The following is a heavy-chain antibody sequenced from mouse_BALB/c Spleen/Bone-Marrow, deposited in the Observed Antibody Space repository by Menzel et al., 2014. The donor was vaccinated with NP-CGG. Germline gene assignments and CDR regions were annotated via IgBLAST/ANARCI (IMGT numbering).Heavy chain of an antibody. CDR1: GYTFTSYW. CDR2: IAPGSGST. D-gene: IGHD1-1*01. V-gene: IGHV1S41*01. Sequence: DLVKPGASVKLSCKASGYTFTSYWINWIKQRPGQGLEWIGRIAPGSGSTYYNEMFKGKATLTVDTCSSTAYIQLSSLSSEDSAVYFCARESYYYENYAMDYWGQGTSVTVSS. CDR3: ARESYYYENYAMDY. J-gene: IGHJ4*01.